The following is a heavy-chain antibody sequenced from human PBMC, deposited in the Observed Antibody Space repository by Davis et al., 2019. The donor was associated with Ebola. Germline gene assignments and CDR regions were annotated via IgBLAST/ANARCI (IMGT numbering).Heavy chain of an antibody. CDR2: IRGPDKNDAT. V-gene: IGHV3-73*01. CDR1: GFTSSESI. Sequence: GESLKISCAVSGFTSSESIVHWVRQASGKGLEWVGRIRGPDKNDATAYAASVKGRFTVSRDNYDNTLYLEMNSLRAEDTAVYYCAIHSDFSLGGSSVVYGMDVWGQGTTVTVFS. J-gene: IGHJ6*02. CDR3: AIHSDFSLGGSSVVYGMDV. D-gene: IGHD4-23*01.